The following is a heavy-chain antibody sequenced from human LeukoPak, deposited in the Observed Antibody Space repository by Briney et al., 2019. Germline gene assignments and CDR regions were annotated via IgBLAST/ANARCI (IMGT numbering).Heavy chain of an antibody. CDR1: GGSISSYY. CDR2: IYYSGST. J-gene: IGHJ6*03. Sequence: SETLSLTCTVSGGSISSYYWSWIRQPPGKGLEWIGYIYYSGSTNYNPSLKSRVTISVDTSKNQFSLKLSSVTAADTAVYYCARGNYKYYYYMDVWGKGTTVTISS. CDR3: ARGNYKYYYYMDV. V-gene: IGHV4-59*01. D-gene: IGHD1-7*01.